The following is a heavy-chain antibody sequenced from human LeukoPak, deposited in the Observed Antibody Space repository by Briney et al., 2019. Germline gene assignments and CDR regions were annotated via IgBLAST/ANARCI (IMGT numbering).Heavy chain of an antibody. D-gene: IGHD7-27*01. J-gene: IGHJ4*02. Sequence: SETLSLTCAVSGYSISSGYYWGWIRQPPGKGLEWIGSIYHSGSTYHNPSLKSRVTISVDTSKNQFSLKLSSVTAADTAVYYCARHLGLGSYFDYWGQGTLVTVSS. V-gene: IGHV4-38-2*01. CDR3: ARHLGLGSYFDY. CDR1: GYSISSGYY. CDR2: IYHSGST.